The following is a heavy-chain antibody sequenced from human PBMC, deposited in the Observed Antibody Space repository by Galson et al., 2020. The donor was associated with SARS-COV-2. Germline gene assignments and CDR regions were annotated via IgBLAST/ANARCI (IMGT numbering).Heavy chain of an antibody. Sequence: QAGGSLRLSCAASGFTFSSYSMNWFRQAPGKGLEWVSYITSSSSSIFYTDSVKGRFTISRDNAKNSLSLQMNSLRDEDTAVYYCATSTLDTGRAWGQGTLVTVSS. D-gene: IGHD3-10*01. CDR1: GFTFSSYS. CDR3: ATSTLDTGRA. J-gene: IGHJ4*02. V-gene: IGHV3-48*02. CDR2: ITSSSSSI.